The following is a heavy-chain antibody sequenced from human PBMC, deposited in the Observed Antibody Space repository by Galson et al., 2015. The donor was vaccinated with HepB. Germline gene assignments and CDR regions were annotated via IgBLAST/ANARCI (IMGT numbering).Heavy chain of an antibody. CDR2: ISTSSSTI. J-gene: IGHJ4*02. CDR1: GFTFSIYN. V-gene: IGHV3-48*02. D-gene: IGHD4-17*01. Sequence: SLRLSCAASGFTFSIYNMHWVRQAPGKGLEWVSYISTSSSTIYYADSVKGRFTISRDNAKNSLYLQMDSLSDEDTAVYYCATNTAGPITLFSGDYWGQGTLVTVSS. CDR3: ATNTAGPITLFSGDY.